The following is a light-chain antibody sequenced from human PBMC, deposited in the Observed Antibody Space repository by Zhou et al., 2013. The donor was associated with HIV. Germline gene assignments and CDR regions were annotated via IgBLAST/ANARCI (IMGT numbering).Light chain of an antibody. CDR2: DVS. J-gene: IGKJ4*01. Sequence: DIEMTQSPSSLSAFVGDRVTITCRASQDITNSLAWFQQRPGKAPKLLIYDVSTLQSGVPSKFSGSGSGTDFILTISSLQPEDFATYYCQQYKTYPLTFGGGPRWRSN. CDR3: QQYKTYPLT. V-gene: IGKV1-16*02. CDR1: QDITNS.